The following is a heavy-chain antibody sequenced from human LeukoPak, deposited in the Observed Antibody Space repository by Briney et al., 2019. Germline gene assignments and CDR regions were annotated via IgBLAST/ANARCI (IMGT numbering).Heavy chain of an antibody. CDR1: GYTFTGYY. V-gene: IGHV1-8*03. CDR3: ARGPRQGGSGSYYSWFDP. CDR2: INPNSGNT. Sequence: ASVKDSCKASGYTFTGYYMHWVRQAPGQGLEWMGWINPNSGNTGYAQKFQGRVTITRNTSISTAYMELSSLRSEDTAVYYCARGPRQGGSGSYYSWFDPWGQGTLVTVSS. J-gene: IGHJ5*02. D-gene: IGHD3-10*01.